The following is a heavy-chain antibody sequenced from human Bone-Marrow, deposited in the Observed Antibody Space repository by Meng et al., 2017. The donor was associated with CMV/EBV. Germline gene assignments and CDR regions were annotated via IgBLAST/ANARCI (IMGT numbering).Heavy chain of an antibody. CDR2: ISSSGSTI. V-gene: IGHV3-11*01. D-gene: IGHD1-7*01. J-gene: IGHJ5*02. CDR3: SRDQLTGTTPGFDP. CDR1: GFTFSDYY. Sequence: GESLKISCAASGFTFSDYYMSWIRQAPGKGLEWVSYISSSGSTIYYADSVKGRFTISRDNAKNSLYRQMNSLRAEDTAIYYCSRDQLTGTTPGFDPWGQGTLVTFSS.